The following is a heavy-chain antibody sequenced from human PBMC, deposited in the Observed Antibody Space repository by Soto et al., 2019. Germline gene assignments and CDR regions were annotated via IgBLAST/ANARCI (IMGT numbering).Heavy chain of an antibody. CDR1: GGTFSSYA. V-gene: IGHV1-69*01. Sequence: QVQLVQSGAEVKKPGSSVKVSCKASGGTFSSYAISWVRQAPGQGLEWMGGIIPIFGTANYAQKFQGRVTITADESTSTAYMELSSLRSEDTAVYYCAFYYDSSGYYFAVNYFDYWGQGTLVTVSS. CDR2: IIPIFGTA. D-gene: IGHD3-22*01. J-gene: IGHJ4*02. CDR3: AFYYDSSGYYFAVNYFDY.